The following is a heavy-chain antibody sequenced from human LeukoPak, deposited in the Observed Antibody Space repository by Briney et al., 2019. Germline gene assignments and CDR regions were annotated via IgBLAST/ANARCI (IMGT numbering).Heavy chain of an antibody. J-gene: IGHJ3*02. V-gene: IGHV3-7*04. D-gene: IGHD3-9*01. Sequence: PGGSLRLSCAASGLTFSSYWMSWVRQAPGKGLEWVANIKQDGSEKYYVDSVKGRFTISRDNAKNSLYLQMNSLRAEDTAVYYCARDRRYYDILTGYYGAFDIWGQGTMVAVSS. CDR2: IKQDGSEK. CDR1: GLTFSSYW. CDR3: ARDRRYYDILTGYYGAFDI.